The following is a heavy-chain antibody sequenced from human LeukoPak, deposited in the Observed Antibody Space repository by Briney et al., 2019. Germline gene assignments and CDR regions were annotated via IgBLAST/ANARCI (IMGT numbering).Heavy chain of an antibody. CDR3: ARDPPRYYDILTGYFNYFDY. D-gene: IGHD3-9*01. CDR1: GYTFTSYG. Sequence: ASVKVSCKASGYTFTSYGISWVRQAPGQGLEWMGWISAFNGNTNYAQKLQGRVTMTTDTSTSTAYMELRSLRSDDTAVYYCARDPPRYYDILTGYFNYFDYWGQGTLVTVYS. V-gene: IGHV1-18*01. CDR2: ISAFNGNT. J-gene: IGHJ4*02.